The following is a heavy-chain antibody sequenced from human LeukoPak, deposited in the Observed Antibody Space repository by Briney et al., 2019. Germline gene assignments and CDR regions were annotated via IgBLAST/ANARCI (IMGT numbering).Heavy chain of an antibody. Sequence: PETLSLTCTVSGGSISSSTYYWGWIRQPPGKGLEWIGSMYYSGSTYSNPSLKSRVTISVDTSKNQFSLKLSSVTAADTAVYYCARHTGVTIPALYYFDYWGQGTLVTVSS. CDR3: ARHTGVTIPALYYFDY. CDR1: GGSISSSTYY. CDR2: MYYSGST. D-gene: IGHD4-17*01. J-gene: IGHJ4*02. V-gene: IGHV4-39*01.